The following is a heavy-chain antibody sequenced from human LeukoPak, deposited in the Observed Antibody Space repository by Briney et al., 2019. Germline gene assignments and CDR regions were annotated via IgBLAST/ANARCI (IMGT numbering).Heavy chain of an antibody. CDR1: GFTFSSYA. D-gene: IGHD6-13*01. V-gene: IGHV3-23*01. CDR3: AKDEAIVSYSSSWYNLDY. Sequence: GGSLRLSCAASGFTFSSYAMSWVRQAPGKGLEWVSAISGSGGSTYYADSVKGRFTISRDNSKNTLYLQMNSLRAEDTAVYYCAKDEAIVSYSSSWYNLDYWSQGTLVTVSS. CDR2: ISGSGGST. J-gene: IGHJ4*02.